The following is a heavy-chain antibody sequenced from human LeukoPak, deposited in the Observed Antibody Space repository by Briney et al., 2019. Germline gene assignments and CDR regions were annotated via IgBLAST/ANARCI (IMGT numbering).Heavy chain of an antibody. D-gene: IGHD4-23*01. Sequence: PSETLSLTCTVSGGSISSGGYYWSWIRQHPGKGLEWIGYIYYSRSTYYNPSLKSRVTISVDTSKNQFSLKLSSVTAADTAVYYCARVTVVTEDNWFDPWGQGTLVTVSS. CDR2: IYYSRST. CDR3: ARVTVVTEDNWFDP. CDR1: GGSISSGGYY. J-gene: IGHJ5*02. V-gene: IGHV4-31*03.